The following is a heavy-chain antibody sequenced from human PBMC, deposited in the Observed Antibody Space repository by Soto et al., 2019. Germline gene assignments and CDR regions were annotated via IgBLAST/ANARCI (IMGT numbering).Heavy chain of an antibody. V-gene: IGHV5-51*01. D-gene: IGHD3-16*02. CDR1: GYSFTSYW. CDR3: ARISFDGSRYYSGMDV. CDR2: IYPGDSDT. Sequence: GESLKISCKGSGYSFTSYWIGWVRQMPGKGLEWMGIIYPGDSDTRYSPSFQGQVTVSADKSINTAYLHWSSLKASDTAMYYCARISFDGSRYYSGMDVWGQGTRVTVSS. J-gene: IGHJ6*02.